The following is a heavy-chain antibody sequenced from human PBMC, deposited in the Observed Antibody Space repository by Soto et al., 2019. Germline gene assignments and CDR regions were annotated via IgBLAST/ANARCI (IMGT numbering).Heavy chain of an antibody. J-gene: IGHJ6*02. CDR3: ARGDIVLMVYARDYYYGMDV. CDR2: INPSGGST. V-gene: IGHV1-46*01. Sequence: GASVKVSCAASGYTFTIYYMHWVRQAPGQGLEWLGIINPSGGSTSYAQKFQGRVTITRDTSASTAYMELSSLRSEDTAVYYCARGDIVLMVYARDYYYGMDVWGQGTTVTVSS. CDR1: GYTFTIYY. D-gene: IGHD2-8*01.